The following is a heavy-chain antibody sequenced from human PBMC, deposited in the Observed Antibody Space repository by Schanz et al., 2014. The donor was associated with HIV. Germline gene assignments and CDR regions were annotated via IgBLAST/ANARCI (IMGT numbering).Heavy chain of an antibody. CDR1: GFTFSSYG. CDR3: AKDQGDITGTPFDY. D-gene: IGHD1-20*01. V-gene: IGHV3-30*18. Sequence: QVQLVESGGGVVQPGRSLRLSCAASGFTFSSYGMHWVRQAPGKGLEGVAIISYDRRNKYYADSVKGRFTISRDNSKNTLFLQMNSLRAEDTAMYYCAKDQGDITGTPFDYWGQGTLVTVS. J-gene: IGHJ4*02. CDR2: ISYDRRNK.